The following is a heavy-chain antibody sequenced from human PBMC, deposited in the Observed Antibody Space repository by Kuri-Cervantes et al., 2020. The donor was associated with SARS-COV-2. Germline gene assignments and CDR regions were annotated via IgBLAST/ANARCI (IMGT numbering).Heavy chain of an antibody. J-gene: IGHJ6*02. CDR2: IYYSGST. Sequence: SETLSLTCSVSGGSISSRSYYWGWIRQPPGKGLEWIGSIYYSGSTNYNPTLKSRVTISVDTSTNQFFLNLTSVTAADTAVYYCARQGGYYGMDVWGQGTMVTVSS. D-gene: IGHD3-22*01. CDR3: ARQGGYYGMDV. CDR1: GGSISSRSYY. V-gene: IGHV4-39*01.